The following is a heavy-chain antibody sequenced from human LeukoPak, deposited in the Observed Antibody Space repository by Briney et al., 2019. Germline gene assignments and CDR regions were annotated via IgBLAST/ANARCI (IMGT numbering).Heavy chain of an antibody. CDR2: ISGSGGST. CDR1: GFTFSSYA. D-gene: IGHD3-16*02. J-gene: IGHJ4*02. V-gene: IGHV3-23*01. Sequence: GSLRLSCAASGFTFSSYAMSWVRQAPGKGLEWVSAISGSGGSTYYADSVKGRFIISRDNSKNTLYLQMNSLRAEDTAVYYCANMPTIMITFGGVIVSAWGQGTLVTVSS. CDR3: ANMPTIMITFGGVIVSA.